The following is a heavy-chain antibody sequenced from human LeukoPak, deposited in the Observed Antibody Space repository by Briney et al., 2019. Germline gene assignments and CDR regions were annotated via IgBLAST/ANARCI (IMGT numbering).Heavy chain of an antibody. CDR2: ISSSRNTI. CDR1: GFTFSDYS. V-gene: IGHV3-48*01. J-gene: IGHJ4*02. Sequence: GGSLRLSCAASGFTFSDYSMNWVRQAPGKGLQWVSFISSSRNTIYYADSVKGRFTISRDNAENSLYLQMNSLRAEDTAVYYCAKDEYTYGSGSYEGRDWGQGTLVTVSS. D-gene: IGHD3-10*01. CDR3: AKDEYTYGSGSYEGRD.